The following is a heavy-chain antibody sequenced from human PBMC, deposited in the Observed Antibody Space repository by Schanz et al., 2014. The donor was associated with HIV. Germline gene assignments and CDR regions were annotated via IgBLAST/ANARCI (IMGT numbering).Heavy chain of an antibody. Sequence: QVQLVQSGAEVKKPGSSVKVSCKASGGTFSSSAISWVRQAPGQGLEWMGGIIPIFDTTNYAQKFQGRVPITADKSTSTVYMDLSSLRSEDTAVYYCARTYTGDWSTGADWGQGTLVTVSS. D-gene: IGHD2-21*02. J-gene: IGHJ4*02. CDR1: GGTFSSSA. CDR3: ARTYTGDWSTGAD. CDR2: IIPIFDTT. V-gene: IGHV1-69*06.